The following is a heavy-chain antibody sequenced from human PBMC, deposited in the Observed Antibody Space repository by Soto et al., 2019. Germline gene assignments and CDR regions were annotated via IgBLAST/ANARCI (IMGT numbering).Heavy chain of an antibody. CDR1: GYTFTSYG. V-gene: IGHV1-18*01. J-gene: IGHJ6*02. Sequence: ASVKVSCKASGYTFTSYGISWVRQAPGQGLEWMGWISAYNGNTNYAQKLQGRVTMTTDTSTSTAYMELRSLRSDDTAVYYCARDRSRGYYNFWSGYYDYGMDVWGQGTTVTSP. D-gene: IGHD3-3*01. CDR3: ARDRSRGYYNFWSGYYDYGMDV. CDR2: ISAYNGNT.